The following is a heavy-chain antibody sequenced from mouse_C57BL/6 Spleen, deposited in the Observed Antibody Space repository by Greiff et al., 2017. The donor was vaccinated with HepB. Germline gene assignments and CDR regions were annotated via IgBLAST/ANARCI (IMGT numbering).Heavy chain of an antibody. CDR2: IYPGDGDT. J-gene: IGHJ2*01. D-gene: IGHD4-1*01. V-gene: IGHV1-82*01. CDR3: ARIGTGFDY. CDR1: GYAFSSSW. Sequence: VQLQQSGPELVKPGASVKISCKASGYAFSSSWMNWVKQRPGKGLEWIGRIYPGDGDTNYNGKFKGKATLTADKSSSTAYMQLSILTSEDSAVYFCARIGTGFDYWGQGTTLTVSS.